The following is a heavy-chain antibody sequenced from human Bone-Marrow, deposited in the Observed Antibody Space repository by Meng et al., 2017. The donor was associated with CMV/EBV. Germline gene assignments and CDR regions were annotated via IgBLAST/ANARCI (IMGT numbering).Heavy chain of an antibody. CDR1: GFTFSSYW. J-gene: IGHJ6*02. CDR3: ARDQVVGATFYYYGMDV. Sequence: GESLKISCAASGFTFSSYWMSWVRQAPGKGLEWVANIKQDGSEKYYVDSVKGRFTISRDNAKNSLYLQMNSLRAEDTAVYYCARDQVVGATFYYYGMDVWGQGTTVTVPS. D-gene: IGHD1-26*01. CDR2: IKQDGSEK. V-gene: IGHV3-7*01.